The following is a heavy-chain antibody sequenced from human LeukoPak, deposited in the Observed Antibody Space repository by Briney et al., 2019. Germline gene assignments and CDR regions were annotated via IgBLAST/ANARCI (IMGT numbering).Heavy chain of an antibody. CDR2: ISDSGYT. CDR3: ARAARSRWLQYGYFDS. V-gene: IGHV4-59*01. CDR1: GGSISSYY. J-gene: IGHJ4*02. D-gene: IGHD5-24*01. Sequence: SETLSLTCTVPGGSISSYYWSWIRQPPGKGLEWIGYISDSGYTNSTPSLTSRVAISVDKSRNLFSLRLSSLTAADTAVYYCARAARSRWLQYGYFDSWGQGTLVSVS.